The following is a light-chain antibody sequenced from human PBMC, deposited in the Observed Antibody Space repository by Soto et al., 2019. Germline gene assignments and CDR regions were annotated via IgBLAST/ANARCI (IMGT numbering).Light chain of an antibody. CDR3: KKSYSTPRGVT. Sequence: DIQMNQSSSSLSASVGDSVTITCRASQSISSYLNWYQQKPGKAPKLLIYAASSLHVGIPSRFRGSGSETDFTLTIRSLQPEDFATNYWKKSYSTPRGVTFGPWTKVDIK. CDR1: QSISSY. J-gene: IGKJ3*01. CDR2: AAS. V-gene: IGKV1-39*01.